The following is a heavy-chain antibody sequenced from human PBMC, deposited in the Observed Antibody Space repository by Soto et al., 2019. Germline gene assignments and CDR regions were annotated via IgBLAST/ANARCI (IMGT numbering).Heavy chain of an antibody. J-gene: IGHJ4*02. D-gene: IGHD6-13*01. Sequence: EVQLVESGGGLVQPEGSLRLSCAASGFTFSDHYMDWVRQAPGKGLEWVGRIKNKANSYTTEYAAHVKGRFIISRDDSKNSVFLQMNRLKTDDTAVYNCTRVRLGSSSSSDYWGQGILVTVSS. V-gene: IGHV3-72*01. CDR2: IKNKANSYTT. CDR1: GFTFSDHY. CDR3: TRVRLGSSSSSDY.